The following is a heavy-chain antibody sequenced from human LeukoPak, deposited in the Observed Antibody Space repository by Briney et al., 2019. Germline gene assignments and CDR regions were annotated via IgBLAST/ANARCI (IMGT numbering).Heavy chain of an antibody. CDR2: INPNSGGT. Sequence: ASVKVSCKASGYTFTGYYIHWVRQAPGQGLEWMGWINPNSGGTNYAQSFQGRVTMTRDTSISTAYMDLSGLRSDDTAVYYCARVGHRDEDYFDYWGQGTLVTVSS. CDR1: GYTFTGYY. V-gene: IGHV1-2*02. D-gene: IGHD5-24*01. CDR3: ARVGHRDEDYFDY. J-gene: IGHJ4*02.